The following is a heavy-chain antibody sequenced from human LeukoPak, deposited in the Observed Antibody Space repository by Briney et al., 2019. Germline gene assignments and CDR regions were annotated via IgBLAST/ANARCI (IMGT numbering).Heavy chain of an antibody. CDR2: INWNSGSI. D-gene: IGHD1-14*01. J-gene: IGHJ5*02. CDR3: VKDRRNPYRPEGPFDP. CDR1: GFTFSSYA. Sequence: SLRLSCAASGFTFSSYAMSWVRQAPGKGLEWVSGINWNSGSIGYADSVKGRFTISRDNVMNSLYLQMNSLRPEDTALYYCVKDRRNPYRPEGPFDPWGQGTLVTVSS. V-gene: IGHV3-9*01.